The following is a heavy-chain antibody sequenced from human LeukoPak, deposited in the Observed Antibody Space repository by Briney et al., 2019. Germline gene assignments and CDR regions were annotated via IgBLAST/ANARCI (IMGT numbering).Heavy chain of an antibody. CDR1: GFTFSNAW. CDR2: ISSSSSYI. Sequence: PGGSLRLSCAASGFTFSNAWMSWVRQAPGKGLEWVSSISSSSSYIYYADSVKGRFTISRDNAKNSLYLQMNSLRAEDTAVYYCARYDGGSGPFDYWGQGTLVTVSS. D-gene: IGHD4-23*01. CDR3: ARYDGGSGPFDY. V-gene: IGHV3-21*01. J-gene: IGHJ4*02.